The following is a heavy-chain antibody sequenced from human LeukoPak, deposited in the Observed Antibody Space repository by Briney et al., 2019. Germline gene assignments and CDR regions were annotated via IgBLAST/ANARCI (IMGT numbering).Heavy chain of an antibody. CDR3: ARANRLYNWNDRVDY. CDR2: INTNTGNP. Sequence: ASVKVSCKASGYTFTSYAMNWVRQAPGQGLEWMGWINTNTGNPTYAQGFTGRFVFSLDTSVSTAYLQISSLRAEDTAVYYCARANRLYNWNDRVDYWGQGTLVTVSS. J-gene: IGHJ4*02. V-gene: IGHV7-4-1*02. CDR1: GYTFTSYA. D-gene: IGHD1-1*01.